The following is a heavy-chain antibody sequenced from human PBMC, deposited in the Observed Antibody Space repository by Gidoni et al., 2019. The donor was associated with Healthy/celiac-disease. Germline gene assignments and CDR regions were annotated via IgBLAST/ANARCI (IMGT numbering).Heavy chain of an antibody. CDR3: ARSADH. CDR2: IYYSGST. J-gene: IGHJ4*02. D-gene: IGHD6-25*01. CDR1: GGSISSYY. Sequence: QVQLQESAPGLVKPSETLSLTCTVSGGSISSYYWSWIRQPPGKGLEWIGYIYYSGSTNYNPSLKSRVTISVDTSKNQFSLKLSSVTAADTAVYYCARSADHWGQGTLVTVSS. V-gene: IGHV4-59*01.